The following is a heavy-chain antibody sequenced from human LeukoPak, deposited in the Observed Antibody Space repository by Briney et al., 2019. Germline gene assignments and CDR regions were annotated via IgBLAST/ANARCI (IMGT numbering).Heavy chain of an antibody. CDR3: ARGTGIVVVAATPPSWFDP. J-gene: IGHJ5*02. V-gene: IGHV4-59*01. CDR2: IYYSGST. Sequence: SETLSLTCTVSGGSISSYYWSWIRQPPGKGLEWIGYIYYSGSTNYNPSLKSRVTISVDTSKNQFSLKLSSVTAADTAVYYCARGTGIVVVAATPPSWFDPWGQGTLVTVSS. CDR1: GGSISSYY. D-gene: IGHD2-15*01.